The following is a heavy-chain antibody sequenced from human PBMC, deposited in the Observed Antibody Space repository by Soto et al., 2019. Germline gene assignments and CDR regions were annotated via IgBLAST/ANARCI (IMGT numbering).Heavy chain of an antibody. CDR2: IYYSGST. J-gene: IGHJ4*02. D-gene: IGHD6-19*01. CDR3: ARVHSSGWYEGGEFDY. Sequence: SETLSLTCTVSGGSISSYYWSWIRQPPGKGLEWIGYIYYSGSTNYNPSLKSRVTISVDTPKNQFSLKLGSVTAADTAVYYCARVHSSGWYEGGEFDYWGQGTLVTVSS. CDR1: GGSISSYY. V-gene: IGHV4-59*01.